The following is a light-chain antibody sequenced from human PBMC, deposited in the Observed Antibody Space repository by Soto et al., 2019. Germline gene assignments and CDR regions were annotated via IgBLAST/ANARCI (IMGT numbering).Light chain of an antibody. Sequence: EIVRTQSPATLSVSPGERATLFCRASHSVSSSLAWYQQKPGQAPRLLIHGASTRATGIPARFSGSGSGTEFTLTISSLQSEDFAVYYCQQYSDWRPQFGQGTKVDI. CDR3: QQYSDWRPQ. V-gene: IGKV3-15*01. J-gene: IGKJ1*01. CDR2: GAS. CDR1: HSVSSS.